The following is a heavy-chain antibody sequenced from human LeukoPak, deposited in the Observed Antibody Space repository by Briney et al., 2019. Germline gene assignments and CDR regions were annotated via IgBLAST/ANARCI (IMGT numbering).Heavy chain of an antibody. Sequence: KTSETPSLTCAVSGYSISSGYYWGWIRQPPGKGLEWIGSIYHSGSTYYNPSLKSRVTISVDTSKNQFSLKLSSVTAADTAVYYCARLYSGSYSRFFDYWGQGTLVTVSS. V-gene: IGHV4-38-2*01. CDR3: ARLYSGSYSRFFDY. CDR1: GYSISSGYY. D-gene: IGHD1-26*01. CDR2: IYHSGST. J-gene: IGHJ4*02.